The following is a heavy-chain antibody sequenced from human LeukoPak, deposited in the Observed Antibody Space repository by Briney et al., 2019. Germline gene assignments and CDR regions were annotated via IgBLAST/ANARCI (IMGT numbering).Heavy chain of an antibody. CDR2: VNPYSGNT. J-gene: IGHJ4*02. Sequence: GASVKVSCKASGYTFTSYDINWVRQATGQGLEWMGWVNPYSGNTGYAQKFQGRVAITRNTSISTAYMELSSLRSEDTAVYYCARAGYCGGDCYWFDYWGQGTLVTVSS. V-gene: IGHV1-8*03. CDR3: ARAGYCGGDCYWFDY. CDR1: GYTFTSYD. D-gene: IGHD2-21*01.